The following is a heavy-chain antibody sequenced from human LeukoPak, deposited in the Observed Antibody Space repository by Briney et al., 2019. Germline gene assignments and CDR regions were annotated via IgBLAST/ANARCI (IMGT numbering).Heavy chain of an antibody. V-gene: IGHV3-23*01. CDR1: GFTFSTYS. J-gene: IGHJ4*02. CDR2: IYPNGGSK. CDR3: AKDVVPDSGWDLDY. D-gene: IGHD6-19*01. Sequence: GGSLRLFCAASGFTFSTYSMTWVPEGPGKGLEEVSSIYPNGGSKFYADSVKGRFTISRDNSKNTLYLQMSSLRTEDTAIYYCAKDVVPDSGWDLDYWGQGTLVTVSS.